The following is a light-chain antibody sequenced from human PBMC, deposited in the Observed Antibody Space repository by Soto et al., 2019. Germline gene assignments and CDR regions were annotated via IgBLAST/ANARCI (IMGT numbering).Light chain of an antibody. CDR2: EVR. CDR1: TSDVGGYNY. Sequence: QSALTQPASVSGSPGQSITISCTGTTSDVGGYNYVSWHQQHPGKAPKLMIHEVRYRPSGVSNRFSGSKSGNTASLTISGVSYAHDAAFYCSSFTSSGTLVFGGGTKLTVL. CDR3: SSFTSSGTLV. V-gene: IGLV2-14*01. J-gene: IGLJ3*02.